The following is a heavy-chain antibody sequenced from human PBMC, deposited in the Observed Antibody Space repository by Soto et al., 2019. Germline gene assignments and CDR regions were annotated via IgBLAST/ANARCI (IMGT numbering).Heavy chain of an antibody. CDR2: IYYSGST. J-gene: IGHJ4*02. CDR1: GGSISSYY. Sequence: SETLSLTCTVSGGSISSYYWSWIRQPPGKGLEWIGYIYYSGSTNYNPSLKSRVTISVDTSKNQFSLKLSSVTAADTAVYYCERENGDYVNDYWGQGTLVTVSS. CDR3: ERENGDYVNDY. D-gene: IGHD4-17*01. V-gene: IGHV4-59*01.